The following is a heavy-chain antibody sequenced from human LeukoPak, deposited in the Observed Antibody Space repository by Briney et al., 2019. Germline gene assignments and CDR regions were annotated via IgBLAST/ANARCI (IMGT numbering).Heavy chain of an antibody. D-gene: IGHD5-12*01. Sequence: TSQTLSLTCTVSGGSISSGGYSWSWIRQHPGKGLEWIGYIYYSGSTYYNPSHKSRVTISVDTSKNQFSLKLSSVTAADTAVYYCARDAHLLNSGYDYWGQGTLVTVSS. CDR1: GGSISSGGYS. CDR3: ARDAHLLNSGYDY. CDR2: IYYSGST. V-gene: IGHV4-31*03. J-gene: IGHJ4*02.